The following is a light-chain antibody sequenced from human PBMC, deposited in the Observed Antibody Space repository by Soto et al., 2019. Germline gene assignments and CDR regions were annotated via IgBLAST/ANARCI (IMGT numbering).Light chain of an antibody. CDR1: SNDVGGYNY. CDR2: EVS. J-gene: IGLJ1*01. V-gene: IGLV2-8*01. Sequence: SLLAQPPSPSGAPGQSVTISCPGTSNDVGGYNYVSWYQQHPGKAPKLMIYEVSKRPSGVPDRFSGSKSGNTASLTVSGLQAEDEADYYCSSYAGSNNYVFGTGTKVTVL. CDR3: SSYAGSNNYV.